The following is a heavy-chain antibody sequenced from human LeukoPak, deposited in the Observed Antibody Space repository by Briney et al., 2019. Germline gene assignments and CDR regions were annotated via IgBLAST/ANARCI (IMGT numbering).Heavy chain of an antibody. CDR3: ASSGGYCSGGSCYNAFDI. J-gene: IGHJ3*02. Sequence: VKVSCKASGGTFSSYAISWVRQAPGQGLEWMGGIIPIFGTANYAQKFQGRVTITADESTSTAYMELSSLRSEDTAVYYCASSGGYCSGGSCYNAFDIWGQGTMVTVSS. CDR2: IIPIFGTA. CDR1: GGTFSSYA. V-gene: IGHV1-69*01. D-gene: IGHD2-15*01.